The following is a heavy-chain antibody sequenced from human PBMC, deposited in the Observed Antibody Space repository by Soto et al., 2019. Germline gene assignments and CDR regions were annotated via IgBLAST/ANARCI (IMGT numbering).Heavy chain of an antibody. CDR1: GGTFSSYA. CDR2: VIPIFGTA. CDR3: ARVGGIASFDY. Sequence: ASVKVSCKASGGTFSSYAISWVRQAPGQGLEWMGGVIPIFGTANYAQKFQGRVTITADESTSTAYMELSSLRSEDTAVYYCARVGGIASFDYWGQGTLVTVSS. D-gene: IGHD1-26*01. J-gene: IGHJ4*02. V-gene: IGHV1-69*13.